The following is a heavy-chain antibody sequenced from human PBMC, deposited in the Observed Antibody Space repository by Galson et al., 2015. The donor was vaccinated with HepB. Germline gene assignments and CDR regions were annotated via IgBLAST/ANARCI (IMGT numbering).Heavy chain of an antibody. CDR3: ARDGDYGGGS. Sequence: QSGAEVKKPGESLKISCKASGYSFIDNDINWVRQATGQGLEWMGWMNPKSGDTGYAQKFQGRVTMTRNTSISTAFMELSSLKSDDTAVYYCARDGDYGGGSWGQGTLVIVSS. J-gene: IGHJ5*02. CDR1: GYSFIDND. V-gene: IGHV1-8*01. CDR2: MNPKSGDT. D-gene: IGHD4-23*01.